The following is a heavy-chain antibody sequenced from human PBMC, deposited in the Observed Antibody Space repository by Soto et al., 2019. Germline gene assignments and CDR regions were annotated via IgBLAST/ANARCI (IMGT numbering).Heavy chain of an antibody. CDR3: AKDRHGANNWFAP. D-gene: IGHD4-17*01. J-gene: IGHJ5*02. V-gene: IGHV3-23*01. CDR2: ISGGGDKT. CDR1: GFTFSSFS. Sequence: PGGSLRLSCAASGFTFSSFSMSWVRLAPGKGLEWVSAISGGGDKTQYADSVKGRFTVSRDNSMNTFSLRMNNLRVEDTAIYYCAKDRHGANNWFAPWGQGTLVTVSS.